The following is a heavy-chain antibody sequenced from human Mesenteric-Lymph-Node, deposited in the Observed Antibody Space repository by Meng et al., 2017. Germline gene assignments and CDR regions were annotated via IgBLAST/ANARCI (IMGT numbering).Heavy chain of an antibody. Sequence: QVQLVESGGGVVQPGRSLRLSCAASGFTFRSYGMHWVRQAPGKGLEWVAVIWSDGSNRYYADSVKGRFAISRDISKNTLILQMNSLRAEDTAVYYCARDTSTSLDYWGQGALVTVSS. CDR2: IWSDGSNR. V-gene: IGHV3-33*01. D-gene: IGHD2/OR15-2a*01. CDR3: ARDTSTSLDY. CDR1: GFTFRSYG. J-gene: IGHJ4*02.